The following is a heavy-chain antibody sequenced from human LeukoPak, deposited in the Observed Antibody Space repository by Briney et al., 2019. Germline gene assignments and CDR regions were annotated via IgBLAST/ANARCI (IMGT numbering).Heavy chain of an antibody. D-gene: IGHD1-26*01. J-gene: IGHJ4*02. Sequence: PGGSLRLSCATSGFTFTSHAMSWVRQAPGKGLQWVSAISGSGNSPYYADSVKGRFTISRDNYKNILYLQMNSLTVEDTAIYYCARDLSGSYCLDFWGQGTLVTVSS. CDR3: ARDLSGSYCLDF. CDR1: GFTFTSHA. CDR2: ISGSGNSP. V-gene: IGHV3-23*01.